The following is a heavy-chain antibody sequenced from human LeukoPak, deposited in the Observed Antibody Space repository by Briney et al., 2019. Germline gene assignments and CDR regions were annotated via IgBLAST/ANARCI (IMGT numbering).Heavy chain of an antibody. CDR1: GYTFSGYY. J-gene: IGHJ3*02. V-gene: IGHV1-2*02. Sequence: ASVKVSCKASGYTFSGYYIHRVRLAPGQGLEWMGVINPNSGGKNYPQKFQGRLTMTRSTSISTAYMERRRLRSDDTAVYYCASEGWGLLQWNTFEIWGQGTMVTVSS. D-gene: IGHD3-10*01. CDR2: INPNSGGK. CDR3: ASEGWGLLQWNTFEI.